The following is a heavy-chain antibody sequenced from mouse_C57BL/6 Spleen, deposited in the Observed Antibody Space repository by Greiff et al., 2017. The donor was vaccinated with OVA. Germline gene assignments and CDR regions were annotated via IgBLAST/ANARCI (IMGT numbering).Heavy chain of an antibody. CDR2: INPSNGGT. CDR3: ARGNDGYSPFAY. J-gene: IGHJ3*01. CDR1: GYTFTSYW. Sequence: VQLQQPGTELVKPGASVKLSCKASGYTFTSYWMHWVKQRPGQGLEWIGNINPSNGGTNYTEKFKSQATMTVDTSSSTAYMQLSSLTSEDAAVYYCARGNDGYSPFAYWGQGTLVTVSA. V-gene: IGHV1-53*01. D-gene: IGHD2-3*01.